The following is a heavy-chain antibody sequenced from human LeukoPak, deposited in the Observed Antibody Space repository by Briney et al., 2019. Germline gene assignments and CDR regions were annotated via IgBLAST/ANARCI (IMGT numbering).Heavy chain of an antibody. CDR3: ARTPDNVIVGATMDWFDP. Sequence: SETLSLTCTVSGGSISSSSYYWGWIRQPPGKGMEWIGSIYYSGSTYYNPSLKGRVTISVDTSKNQFSLKLSSVTAADTAVYYCARTPDNVIVGATMDWFDPWGQGTLATVSS. D-gene: IGHD1-26*01. CDR1: GGSISSSSYY. V-gene: IGHV4-39*01. CDR2: IYYSGST. J-gene: IGHJ5*02.